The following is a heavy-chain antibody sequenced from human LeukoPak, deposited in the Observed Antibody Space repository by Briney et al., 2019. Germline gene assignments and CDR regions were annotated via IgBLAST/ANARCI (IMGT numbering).Heavy chain of an antibody. CDR1: GFTFSSYW. CDR3: ARSNYDSTTFYYHLDL. V-gene: IGHV3-74*01. J-gene: IGHJ5*02. CDR2: VDVHGQGT. Sequence: PGGSLRLSCAASGFTFSSYWMHWVRQAPGKGPVWVSRVDVHGQGTAYADSVKGRFTISGDNAKNTLSLQMNSLSAEDTAVYYCARSNYDSTTFYYHLDLWGQGTLVTVSS. D-gene: IGHD2/OR15-2a*01.